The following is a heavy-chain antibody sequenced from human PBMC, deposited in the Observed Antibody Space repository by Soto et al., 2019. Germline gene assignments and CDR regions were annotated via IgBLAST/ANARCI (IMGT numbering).Heavy chain of an antibody. Sequence: GESLKISCQTSGYTFSSNWIGWVRQMPGKGLEWMGIIYPDDSDSRYSPSFQGQVTISADKSISTAYLQWSSLKASDTAIYYCVATYGDYLDYWGQGTLVTVSS. J-gene: IGHJ4*02. CDR1: GYTFSSNW. CDR2: IYPDDSDS. V-gene: IGHV5-51*01. CDR3: VATYGDYLDY. D-gene: IGHD4-17*01.